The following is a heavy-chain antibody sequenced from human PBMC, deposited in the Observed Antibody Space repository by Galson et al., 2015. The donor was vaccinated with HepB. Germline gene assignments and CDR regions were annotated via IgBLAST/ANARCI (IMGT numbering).Heavy chain of an antibody. J-gene: IGHJ5*01. CDR1: GYTFTNYA. Sequence: SVKVSCKASGYTFTNYATNWVRQAPGQGLEWMGWINTNTGSPTYAQGFPGRFVFSLDTSVNTAYLQITNLQAEDTAIYYCARHVTSSLDSWGQGTLVTVSS. CDR3: ARHVTSSLDS. CDR2: INTNTGSP. V-gene: IGHV7-4-1*02. D-gene: IGHD2-21*02.